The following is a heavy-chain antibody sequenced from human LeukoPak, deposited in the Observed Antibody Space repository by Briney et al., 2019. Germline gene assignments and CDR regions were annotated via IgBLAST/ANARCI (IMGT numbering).Heavy chain of an antibody. V-gene: IGHV1-2*02. CDR3: AREEVGSGSYPNWFDP. CDR2: INPNSGGT. CDR1: GYTFTTYY. J-gene: IGHJ5*02. D-gene: IGHD3-10*01. Sequence: GASVKVSCKASGYTFTTYYMHWVRQAPGQGLEWMGWINPNSGGTNYAQKFQGRVTMTRDTSISTAYMELSRLRSDDTAVYYCAREEVGSGSYPNWFDPWGQGTLVTVSS.